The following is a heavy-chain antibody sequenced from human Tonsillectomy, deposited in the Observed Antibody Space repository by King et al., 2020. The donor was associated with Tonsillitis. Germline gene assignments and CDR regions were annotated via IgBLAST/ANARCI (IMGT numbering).Heavy chain of an antibody. J-gene: IGHJ4*02. Sequence: VQLVESGGDLVQPGGSLRLSCAASGFTFSSYAMSWVRQAPGKGLEWVSTISGSGSGTHYADSVKGRFTISRDNFKNTLYLQMNSLRAEDTAVYYCAKGAPGIAVAGSGAFDYWGQGTLVTVSS. CDR2: ISGSGSGT. CDR1: GFTFSSYA. V-gene: IGHV3-23*04. CDR3: AKGAPGIAVAGSGAFDY. D-gene: IGHD6-19*01.